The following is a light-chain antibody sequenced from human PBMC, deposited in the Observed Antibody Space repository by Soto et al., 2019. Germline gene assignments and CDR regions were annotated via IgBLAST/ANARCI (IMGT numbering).Light chain of an antibody. CDR2: GNS. CDR3: QSYDSSLSVYVV. Sequence: QAVVTQPPSVSGAPGQRVTISCTGSSSNIGAGYDVHWYQQLPGTAPKLLIYGNSNRPSGVPDRFSGSKSGTSASLAITGLQAEHEADYYCQSYDSSLSVYVVFGGGTKVTVL. CDR1: SSNIGAGYD. J-gene: IGLJ2*01. V-gene: IGLV1-40*01.